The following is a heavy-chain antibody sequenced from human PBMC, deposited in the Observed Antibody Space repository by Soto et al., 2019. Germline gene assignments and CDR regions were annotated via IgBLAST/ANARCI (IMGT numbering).Heavy chain of an antibody. J-gene: IGHJ6*02. D-gene: IGHD3-10*01. CDR2: ISWNSGSI. V-gene: IGHV3-9*01. CDR1: GFTFSSYA. CDR3: AKDGEGITMVRGVMGGMDV. Sequence: SLRLSCAASGFTFSSYAMHWVRQAPGKGLEWVSGISWNSGSIGYADSVKGRFTISRDNAKNSLYLQMNSLRAEDTALYYCAKDGEGITMVRGVMGGMDVWGQGTTVTVSS.